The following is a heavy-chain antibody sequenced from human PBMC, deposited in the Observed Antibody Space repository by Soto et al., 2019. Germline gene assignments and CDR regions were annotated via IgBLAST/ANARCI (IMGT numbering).Heavy chain of an antibody. Sequence: EVQLVESGGGLVQPGGSLRPSCPVSGFTFSTFWMHWVGQAPGEGLVWVSRINTDGSSTSYADSVKGRFTISRDNAKNTLYLQMNSLRVEDTAMYYCAKRGVDTFGLSYWGQGTLVTVSS. CDR2: INTDGSST. D-gene: IGHD3-10*01. CDR1: GFTFSTFW. CDR3: AKRGVDTFGLSY. V-gene: IGHV3-74*01. J-gene: IGHJ4*02.